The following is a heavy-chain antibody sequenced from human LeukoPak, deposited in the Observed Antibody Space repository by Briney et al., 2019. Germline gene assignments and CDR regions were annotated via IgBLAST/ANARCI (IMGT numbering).Heavy chain of an antibody. D-gene: IGHD4-23*01. V-gene: IGHV4-59*08. J-gene: IGHJ4*02. CDR1: GGSISSYY. CDR2: IYYSGST. Sequence: ASETLSLTCTVSGGSISSYYWSWIRQPPGKGLEWIGYIYYSGSTNYNPSLKSRVTISVDTSKNQFSLKLSSVTAADTAVYYCARQGGSGDYGGNSLFDYWGQGTLVTVSS. CDR3: ARQGGSGDYGGNSLFDY.